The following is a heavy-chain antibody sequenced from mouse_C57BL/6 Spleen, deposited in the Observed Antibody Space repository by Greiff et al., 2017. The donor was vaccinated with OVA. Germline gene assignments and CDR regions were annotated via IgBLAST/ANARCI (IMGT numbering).Heavy chain of an antibody. CDR2: IYPGSGST. J-gene: IGHJ4*01. Sequence: QVQLQQPGAELVKPGASVKMSCKASGYTFTSYWITWLKQRPGQGLEWIGDIYPGSGSTNYNEKFKSKATLTVDHSSSTAYMQRSSLTSEDSAVYYCSRSGGNSSYYYAMDYWGQGTSVTVSS. V-gene: IGHV1-55*01. CDR1: GYTFTSYW. D-gene: IGHD2-1*01. CDR3: SRSGGNSSYYYAMDY.